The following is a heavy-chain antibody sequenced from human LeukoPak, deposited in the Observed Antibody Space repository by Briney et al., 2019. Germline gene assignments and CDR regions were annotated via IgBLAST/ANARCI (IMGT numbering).Heavy chain of an antibody. Sequence: PGGSLRLSCAASGFSFSGYATSWVRQAPGKGLEWVSTISGSGATTYYADSVKGRFTISRDNSKNTLYLQMNSLRAEDTAVYYCAKSLRGYSSSRFDCWGQGTLVTVSS. V-gene: IGHV3-23*01. J-gene: IGHJ4*02. CDR3: AKSLRGYSSSRFDC. D-gene: IGHD4-11*01. CDR1: GFSFSGYA. CDR2: ISGSGATT.